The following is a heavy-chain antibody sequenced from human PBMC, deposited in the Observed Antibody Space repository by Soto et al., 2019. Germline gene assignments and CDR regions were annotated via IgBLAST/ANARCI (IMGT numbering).Heavy chain of an antibody. D-gene: IGHD3-10*01. CDR2: IYYSGST. CDR1: GGSISSYY. V-gene: IGHV4-59*01. CDR3: ARTGYYYGSGSYYYYYYYMDV. Sequence: LSLTCTVSGGSISSYYWSWIRQPPGKGLEWIGYIYYSGSTNYNPSLKSRVTISVDTSKNQFSLKLSSVTAADTAVYYCARTGYYYGSGSYYYYYYYMDVWGKGTTVTVSS. J-gene: IGHJ6*03.